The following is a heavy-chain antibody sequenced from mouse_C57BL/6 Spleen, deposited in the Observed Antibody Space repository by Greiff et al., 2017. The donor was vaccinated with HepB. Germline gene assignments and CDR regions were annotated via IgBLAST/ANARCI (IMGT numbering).Heavy chain of an antibody. D-gene: IGHD1-1*01. Sequence: VQLQQPGAELVKPGASVKLSCKASGYTFTSYWMQWVKQRPGQGLEWIGEIDPSDSYTNYNQKFKGKATLTVDTSSSTAYMQLSSLTSEDSAVYYCARRIYYYGSSYFDYWGQGTTLTVSS. CDR2: IDPSDSYT. CDR3: ARRIYYYGSSYFDY. CDR1: GYTFTSYW. J-gene: IGHJ2*01. V-gene: IGHV1-50*01.